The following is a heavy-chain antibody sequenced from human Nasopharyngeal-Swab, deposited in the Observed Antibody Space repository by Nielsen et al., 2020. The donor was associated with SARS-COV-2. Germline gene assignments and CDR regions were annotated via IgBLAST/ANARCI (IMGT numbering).Heavy chain of an antibody. CDR3: ARGARYSSSWYPSHYYMDV. J-gene: IGHJ6*03. D-gene: IGHD6-13*01. V-gene: IGHV4-34*01. Sequence: SETLSLTCAVYGGSFSGYYLSWIRQLPGKGLEWIGEINHSGSTNYNPSLKSRVTISVDPSKNQFSLKLSSVTAADTAVYYCARGARYSSSWYPSHYYMDVWGKGTTVTVSS. CDR1: GGSFSGYY. CDR2: INHSGST.